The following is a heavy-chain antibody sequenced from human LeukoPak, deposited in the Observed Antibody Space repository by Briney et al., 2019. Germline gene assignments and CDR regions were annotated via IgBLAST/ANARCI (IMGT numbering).Heavy chain of an antibody. CDR1: GGSISSGSYY. J-gene: IGHJ4*02. CDR3: ARGYYGSGSSLYFDY. D-gene: IGHD3-10*01. Sequence: SETLSLTCTVSGGSISSGSYYWSWIRQPAGKGLEWIGRIYTSGSTNYNPSLKSRVTISVDTPKNQFSLKLSSVTAADTAVYYCARGYYGSGSSLYFDYWGQGTLVTVSS. V-gene: IGHV4-61*02. CDR2: IYTSGST.